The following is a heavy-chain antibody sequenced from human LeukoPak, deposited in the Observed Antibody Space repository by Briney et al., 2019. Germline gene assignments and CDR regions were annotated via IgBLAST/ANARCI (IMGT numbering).Heavy chain of an antibody. CDR3: ARGVFGAFFDS. Sequence: PSETLSLTCTVSGGSISSSSYYWGWIRQPPGKGLEWLGSIYYSGSTYYNPSLKSRVTISVDTSKNQFSLRLTSVTPADTAVFYCARGVFGAFFDSWGQGILVTVSS. CDR2: IYYSGST. D-gene: IGHD3-10*01. CDR1: GGSISSSSYY. J-gene: IGHJ4*02. V-gene: IGHV4-39*07.